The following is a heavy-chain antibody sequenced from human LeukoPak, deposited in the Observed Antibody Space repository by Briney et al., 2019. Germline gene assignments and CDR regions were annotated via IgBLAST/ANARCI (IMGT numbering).Heavy chain of an antibody. CDR2: IYYSGST. Sequence: SETLSLTCTVSGGSISSSSYFWAWIRLPPGKGLDWIGSIYYSGSTNYNPSLRSRVTISVDTSRNQFSLRLTSVTAADTAVYYCARLEWFDYFYMDVWGKGTTVTVSS. CDR3: ARLEWFDYFYMDV. V-gene: IGHV4-39*07. J-gene: IGHJ6*03. CDR1: GGSISSSSYF. D-gene: IGHD3-3*01.